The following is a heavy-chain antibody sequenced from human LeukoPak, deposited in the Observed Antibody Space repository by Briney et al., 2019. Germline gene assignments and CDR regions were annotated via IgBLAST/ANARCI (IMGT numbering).Heavy chain of an antibody. D-gene: IGHD2-2*01. CDR2: SRSKTYSGTT. CDR3: TRSRQLDY. CDR1: GFTFGDYT. Sequence: PGGSLRLSCTASGFTFGDYTMSWVRQAPGKGLEWVGCSRSKTYSGTTEYAASVKGRFTISRDDSKSIAYLQMNSLKTEDTAVYFCTRSRQLDYWGQGTLVTVSS. J-gene: IGHJ4*02. V-gene: IGHV3-49*04.